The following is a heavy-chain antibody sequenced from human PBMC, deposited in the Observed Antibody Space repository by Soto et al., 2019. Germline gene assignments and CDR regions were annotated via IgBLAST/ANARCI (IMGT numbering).Heavy chain of an antibody. CDR2: IIPIFCTA. Sequence: QVQLVQSGAEVKKPGSSVKVSCKASGGTFSSYAISWVRQAPGQGLEWMGGIIPIFCTADDAQKFQGRVTITADESTGTAYMELSSLRSEDTAVYYCARDGGVYNYSPFDYWGQGTLVTVSS. CDR1: GGTFSSYA. V-gene: IGHV1-69*12. D-gene: IGHD4-4*01. CDR3: ARDGGVYNYSPFDY. J-gene: IGHJ4*02.